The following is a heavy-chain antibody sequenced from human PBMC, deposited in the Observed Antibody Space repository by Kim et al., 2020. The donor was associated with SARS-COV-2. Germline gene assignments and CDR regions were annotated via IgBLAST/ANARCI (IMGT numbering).Heavy chain of an antibody. J-gene: IGHJ5*01. Sequence: SGPTLVNPTQTLTLTCTFSGFSLSTSGMGVGWVRQPPGKALEWLALIHSNDDKYYNQSLQNRLTVIKDTSKNQVALTLTDVDPADTGTYYCAHRIMGRWFDSWGPGTLVTVSS. CDR2: IHSNDDK. CDR3: AHRIMGRWFDS. CDR1: GFSLSTSGMG. D-gene: IGHD1-26*01. V-gene: IGHV2-5*01.